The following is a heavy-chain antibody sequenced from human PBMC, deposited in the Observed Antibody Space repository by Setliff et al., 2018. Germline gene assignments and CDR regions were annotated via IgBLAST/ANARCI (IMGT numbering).Heavy chain of an antibody. D-gene: IGHD6-13*01. J-gene: IGHJ4*02. CDR3: ARDSYTSPDY. CDR1: GFTFSNYY. V-gene: IGHV3-74*01. Sequence: GSLRLSCAASGFTFSNYYMHWVRQAPGKGLVWVSRITSDGSSTTYADSVKGRFTISRDNAKNTLYLQMNSLGAEDTAVYYCARDSYTSPDYWGQGTLVTVSS. CDR2: ITSDGSST.